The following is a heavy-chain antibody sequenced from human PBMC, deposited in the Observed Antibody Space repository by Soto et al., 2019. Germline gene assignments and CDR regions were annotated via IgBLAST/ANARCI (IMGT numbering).Heavy chain of an antibody. Sequence: VGSLRLSCAASGFTFSSYGMHWVRQAPGKGLEWVAVISYDGSNKYYADSVKGRFTISRDNSKNTLYLQMNSLRAEDTAVYYCAKDTYYYDSSGYYDYWGQGTLVTVSS. CDR3: AKDTYYYDSSGYYDY. D-gene: IGHD3-22*01. J-gene: IGHJ4*02. CDR2: ISYDGSNK. CDR1: GFTFSSYG. V-gene: IGHV3-30*18.